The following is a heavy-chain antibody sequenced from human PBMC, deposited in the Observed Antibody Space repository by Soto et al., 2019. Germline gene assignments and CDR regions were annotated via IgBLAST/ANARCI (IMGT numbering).Heavy chain of an antibody. V-gene: IGHV1-3*01. CDR1: GYTFSSYA. CDR3: ARDNGVVPAAATGFDY. J-gene: IGHJ4*02. D-gene: IGHD2-2*01. Sequence: QVQLVQSGADVKKPGASVKVSCKSSGYTFSSYAMHWVRQSPGHRLEWMGWINAGNGNTKYSQNFQGSITFTRDTSATTAYRELSSLRSADTAVYYCARDNGVVPAAATGFDYWGQGTLVTVSS. CDR2: INAGNGNT.